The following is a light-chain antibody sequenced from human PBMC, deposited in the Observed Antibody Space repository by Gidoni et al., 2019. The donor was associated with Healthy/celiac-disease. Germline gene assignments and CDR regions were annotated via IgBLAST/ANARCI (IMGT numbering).Light chain of an antibody. CDR1: QSISSY. J-gene: IGKJ2*01. Sequence: DIQMTQSPSSLSASVGDRVTITCRASQSISSYLNWYQQKPGKAPKLLIYAASSLQSGAPSRFSGSGSGTDFTLTISSLQPEDFATYYCQQSYSTPPYTFXQXTKLEIK. V-gene: IGKV1-39*01. CDR2: AAS. CDR3: QQSYSTPPYT.